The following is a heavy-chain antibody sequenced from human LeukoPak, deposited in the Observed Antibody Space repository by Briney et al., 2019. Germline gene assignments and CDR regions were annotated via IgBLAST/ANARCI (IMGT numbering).Heavy chain of an antibody. CDR3: ARPSFRTGSYFDH. Sequence: GGSLRLSCAASGFTCSTYWMGWVRQAPGKGLEWVANIEEYGNEIHYVDSVKGRFTISRDNTKTSLYLQMNSLRVEDTAVYYCARPSFRTGSYFDHWGQGTLVTVSS. J-gene: IGHJ4*02. CDR2: IEEYGNEI. V-gene: IGHV3-7*01. CDR1: GFTCSTYW. D-gene: IGHD3/OR15-3a*01.